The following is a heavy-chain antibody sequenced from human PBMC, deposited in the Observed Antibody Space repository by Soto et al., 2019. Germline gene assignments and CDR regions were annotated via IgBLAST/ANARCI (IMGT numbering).Heavy chain of an antibody. Sequence: PWWSLRLSCSAPVFNFNIHALHWIRQAPGEGLEWVAVMSPGGNSQYYADSVKGRFTISRDTSKSTLYLQMTSLRPEDTAVYYCASGAAFYYDTSRYWGQGTLVTVSS. V-gene: IGHV3-30-3*01. CDR3: ASGAAFYYDTSRY. J-gene: IGHJ4*02. CDR2: MSPGGNSQ. D-gene: IGHD3-22*01. CDR1: VFNFNIHA.